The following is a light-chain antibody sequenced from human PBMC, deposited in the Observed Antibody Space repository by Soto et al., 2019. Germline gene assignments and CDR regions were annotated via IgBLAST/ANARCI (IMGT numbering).Light chain of an antibody. V-gene: IGLV1-40*01. Sequence: QSVLTQPPSVSGAPGQRVTISCTGSSSNIGAGYDVHWYQQLPGRAPKLLIYGNTNRPSGVPDRFSGSKSGTSASLAITXXXXXXXXXXXCXSFDSSLSVVFGGGTKLTVL. CDR2: GNT. CDR1: SSNIGAGYD. CDR3: XSFDSSLSVV. J-gene: IGLJ2*01.